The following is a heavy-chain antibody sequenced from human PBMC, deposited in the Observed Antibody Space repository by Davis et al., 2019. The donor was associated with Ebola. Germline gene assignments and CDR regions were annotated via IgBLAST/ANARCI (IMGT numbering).Heavy chain of an antibody. V-gene: IGHV4-39*01. CDR2: IYYSGST. J-gene: IGHJ5*02. CDR1: GGSISSYY. D-gene: IGHD3-3*01. Sequence: PSETLSLTCTVSGGSISSYYWSWIRQPPGKGLEWIGSIYYSGSTYYNPSLKSRVTISVDTSKNQFSLKLSSVTAADTAVYYCARIWGGDDFWSGFVSVGWFDPWGQGTLVTVSS. CDR3: ARIWGGDDFWSGFVSVGWFDP.